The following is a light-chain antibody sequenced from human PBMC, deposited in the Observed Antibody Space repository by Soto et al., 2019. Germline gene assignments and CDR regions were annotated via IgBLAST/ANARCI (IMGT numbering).Light chain of an antibody. J-gene: IGKJ4*01. Sequence: DIQMTQSPSTLSASVGDRVTITCRASQSISNWLAWHQQKPGKAPKVLIHKASSLESGVPSRFSGSGSGTEFTLTISSLQPDDFATYYCQQYNTYPLTFGGGTKVEIK. V-gene: IGKV1-5*03. CDR3: QQYNTYPLT. CDR1: QSISNW. CDR2: KAS.